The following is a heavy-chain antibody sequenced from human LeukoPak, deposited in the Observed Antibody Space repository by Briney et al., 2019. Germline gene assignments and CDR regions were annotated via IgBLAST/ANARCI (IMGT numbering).Heavy chain of an antibody. J-gene: IGHJ4*02. CDR2: ISSSGSTI. CDR1: GFTFSTYE. Sequence: GGSLRLSCAASGFTFSTYEMNWVRQAPGRGLEWVSYISSSGSTIYYADSVKGRFTISRGNAKSSLYLQMNSLRAEDTAVYYCARDNRVDGSFDYWGQGTLVTVSS. V-gene: IGHV3-48*03. D-gene: IGHD5-12*01. CDR3: ARDNRVDGSFDY.